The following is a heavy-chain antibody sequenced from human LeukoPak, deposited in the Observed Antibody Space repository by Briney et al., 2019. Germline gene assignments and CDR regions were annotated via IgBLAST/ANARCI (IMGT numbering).Heavy chain of an antibody. J-gene: IGHJ4*02. CDR3: AKDDRWLQFCC. Sequence: NPGGSLRLSCAASGFTFSTYSMNWVRQAPGKGLEWVSSISSTSSYIYYADSVKGRFTISRDNSRNTLYLQMNSLRAEDTAVYYCAKDDRWLQFCCWGQGTLVTVSA. CDR1: GFTFSTYS. D-gene: IGHD5-24*01. CDR2: ISSTSSYI. V-gene: IGHV3-21*04.